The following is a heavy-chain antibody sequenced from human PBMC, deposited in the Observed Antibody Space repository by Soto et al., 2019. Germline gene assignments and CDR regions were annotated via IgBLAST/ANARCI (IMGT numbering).Heavy chain of an antibody. J-gene: IGHJ4*02. D-gene: IGHD2-15*01. CDR2: IYYSGST. CDR3: ARGYCSGGSCYELDY. Sequence: ASETLSLTCTVSGGSISSYYWSWIRQPPGKGLEWIGYIYYSGSTNYNPSLKCRVTISVDTSKNQFSLKLSSVTAADTAVYYCARGYCSGGSCYELDYWGQGTLVTVSS. CDR1: GGSISSYY. V-gene: IGHV4-59*01.